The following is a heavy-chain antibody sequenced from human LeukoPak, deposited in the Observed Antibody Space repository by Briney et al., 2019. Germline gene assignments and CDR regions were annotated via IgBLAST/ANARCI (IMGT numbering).Heavy chain of an antibody. V-gene: IGHV1-46*01. Sequence: ASVKVSCKVSGYTLTELSMHWVRQAPGQGLEWMGIINPSGGSTSYAQKFQGRVTMTRDTSTSTVYMELSSLRSEDTAVYYCARDRATGDTFDWYFDLWGRGTLVTVSS. CDR1: GYTLTELS. CDR2: INPSGGST. J-gene: IGHJ2*01. D-gene: IGHD7-27*01. CDR3: ARDRATGDTFDWYFDL.